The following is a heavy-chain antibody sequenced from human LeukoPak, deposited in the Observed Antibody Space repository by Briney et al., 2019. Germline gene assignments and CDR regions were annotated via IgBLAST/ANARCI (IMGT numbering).Heavy chain of an antibody. D-gene: IGHD6-19*01. V-gene: IGHV1-18*01. CDR3: AISSGWGDDAFDI. CDR2: ISAYNGNT. J-gene: IGHJ3*02. Sequence: ASVKLSCNGSSYNFTIYGNSGVRQGPRQGIEWMGWISAYNGNTNYAQKLQGRVTMTTDTSTSTAYMELRSLRSDDTAVYYCAISSGWGDDAFDIWGQGTMVTVSS. CDR1: SYNFTIYG.